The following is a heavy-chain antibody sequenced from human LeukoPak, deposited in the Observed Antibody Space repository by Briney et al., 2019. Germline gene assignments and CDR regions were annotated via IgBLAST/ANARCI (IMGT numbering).Heavy chain of an antibody. Sequence: SETLSLTCTVSGGSISSYYWSWIRQPPGKGLEWIGYIYYSGSTNYNPSLKSRVTISVDTSKNQFSLKLSSVTAADTAVYYCARAPRETYYDILTGWYFDYWGQGTLVTVSS. V-gene: IGHV4-59*01. D-gene: IGHD3-9*01. CDR2: IYYSGST. CDR3: ARAPRETYYDILTGWYFDY. J-gene: IGHJ4*02. CDR1: GGSISSYY.